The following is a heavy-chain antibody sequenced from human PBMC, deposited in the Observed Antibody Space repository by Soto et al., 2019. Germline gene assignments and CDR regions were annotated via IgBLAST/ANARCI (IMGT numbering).Heavy chain of an antibody. J-gene: IGHJ5*02. V-gene: IGHV4-31*03. CDR3: ARSIFP. CDR2: IYYSGST. Sequence: QVQLQESGPGLLNPSQTLSLPCIFPGAPITVGGYSWGWIRQHPGKGLEWIGYIYYSGSTYYNPSLKSRVTISVDTSKNQFSLKLSSVTAADTAVYYCARSIFPWGQGTLVTVSS. D-gene: IGHD6-6*01. CDR1: GAPITVGGYS.